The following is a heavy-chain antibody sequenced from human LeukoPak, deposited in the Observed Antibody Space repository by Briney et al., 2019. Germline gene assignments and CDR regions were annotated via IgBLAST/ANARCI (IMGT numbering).Heavy chain of an antibody. CDR2: INWNGGST. CDR1: GFTFDDYG. D-gene: IGHD3-22*01. CDR3: ARDDYYDSSGLDY. Sequence: PGGSLRLSCAASGFTFDDYGMSWVRQAPGKGLEWVSGINWNGGSTGYADSVKGRFTISRDNSKNILYLQMNSLRAEDTAVYYCARDDYYDSSGLDYWGQEILVTVSS. V-gene: IGHV3-20*04. J-gene: IGHJ4*02.